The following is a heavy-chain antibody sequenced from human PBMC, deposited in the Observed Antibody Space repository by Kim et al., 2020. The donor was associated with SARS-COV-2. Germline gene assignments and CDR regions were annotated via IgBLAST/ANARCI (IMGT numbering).Heavy chain of an antibody. CDR3: GRALSRGMDV. CDR2: T. Sequence: TSYEQKFRGRVTMTRDTSTSTVYMELSSLRCGDTAVYYCGRALSRGMDVWGRGTTVTVSS. J-gene: IGHJ6*02. V-gene: IGHV1-46*01.